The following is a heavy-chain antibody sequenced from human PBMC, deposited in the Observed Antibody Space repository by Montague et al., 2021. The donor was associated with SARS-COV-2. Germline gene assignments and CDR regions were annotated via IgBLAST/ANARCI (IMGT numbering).Heavy chain of an antibody. Sequence: SLSLSFAASGSTFSSYEMNWVRQAPGKGLEWVSYISSSGSTIYYADSVKGRFTISRDNAKNSLYLQMNSLRAEDTAVYYCARDLPLIIMVRGVTFGYYGMDVWGQGTTVTVSS. V-gene: IGHV3-48*03. D-gene: IGHD3-10*01. CDR3: ARDLPLIIMVRGVTFGYYGMDV. CDR2: ISSSGSTI. J-gene: IGHJ6*02. CDR1: GSTFSSYE.